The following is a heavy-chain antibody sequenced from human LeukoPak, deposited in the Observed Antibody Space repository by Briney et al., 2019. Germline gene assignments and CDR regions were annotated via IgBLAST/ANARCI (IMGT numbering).Heavy chain of an antibody. CDR1: GVSFDEYY. Sequence: PSETLSLTCAVSGVSFDEYYWSWVRQTPGKGLEWLGEINHSGYTNDSPSLKSRVTLSIDTSNKQFSLNLRSVTVADAGIYYCTKMTTGHDYWGQGTLVTVSS. D-gene: IGHD4-17*01. J-gene: IGHJ4*02. V-gene: IGHV4-34*01. CDR2: INHSGYT. CDR3: TKMTTGHDY.